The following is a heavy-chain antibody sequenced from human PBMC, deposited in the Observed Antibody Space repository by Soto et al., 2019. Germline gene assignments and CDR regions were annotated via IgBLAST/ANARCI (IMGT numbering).Heavy chain of an antibody. V-gene: IGHV4-39*01. Sequence: QLQLQESGPGLVKPSETLSLTCTVSGGSISSSSYYWGWIRQPPGKGLEWIGSIYYSGSTYYNPSLKSRVTISVDTSKNQFSLKLSSVTAADTAVYYCASLSKLDSSGYPGSFDYWGQGTLVTVSS. D-gene: IGHD3-22*01. CDR2: IYYSGST. J-gene: IGHJ4*02. CDR1: GGSISSSSYY. CDR3: ASLSKLDSSGYPGSFDY.